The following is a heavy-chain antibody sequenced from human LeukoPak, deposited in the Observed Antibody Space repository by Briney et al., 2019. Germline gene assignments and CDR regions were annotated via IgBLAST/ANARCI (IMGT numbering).Heavy chain of an antibody. J-gene: IGHJ5*02. CDR3: ARPYDYSPYSWFDP. Sequence: PSETLSLTCTVSGGSVSSSSNYWGWIRQPPGKGLEWIGSIYYSGSTYYNPSLKSRVTISVDTSKNQFSLKLSSVTAADTAVYYCARPYDYSPYSWFDPWGQGTLVTVTS. CDR1: GGSVSSSSNY. D-gene: IGHD4-11*01. V-gene: IGHV4-39*01. CDR2: IYYSGST.